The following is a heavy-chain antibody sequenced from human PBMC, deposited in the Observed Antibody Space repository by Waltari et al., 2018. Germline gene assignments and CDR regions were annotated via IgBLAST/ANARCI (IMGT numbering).Heavy chain of an antibody. CDR2: INHSGST. J-gene: IGHJ4*02. CDR1: GGSFSGYY. V-gene: IGHV4-34*01. Sequence: QVQLQQWGAGLLKPSETLSLTCAVYGGSFSGYYWSWIRQPPGKGLEWIGEINHSGSTNYNPSLKSRVTISVDTSKNQFSLQLNSVTPEDTAVYYCARDKVTAMAVFDYWGQGTLVTVSS. D-gene: IGHD2-21*02. CDR3: ARDKVTAMAVFDY.